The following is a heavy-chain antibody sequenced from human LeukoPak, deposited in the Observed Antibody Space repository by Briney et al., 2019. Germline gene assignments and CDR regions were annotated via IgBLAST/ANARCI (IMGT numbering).Heavy chain of an antibody. V-gene: IGHV3-21*01. D-gene: IGHD6-13*01. CDR1: GFTFSSYS. CDR2: ISSSSSYI. CDR3: ARDYLIAAAGAHYYYGMDV. Sequence: GGSLRLSCAASGFTFSSYSMNWVRQAPGKGLEWVSSISSSSSYIYYADSVKGRFTISRDNAKNSLYLQMNSLRAEDTAVYYCARDYLIAAAGAHYYYGMDVWGQGTTVTVSS. J-gene: IGHJ6*02.